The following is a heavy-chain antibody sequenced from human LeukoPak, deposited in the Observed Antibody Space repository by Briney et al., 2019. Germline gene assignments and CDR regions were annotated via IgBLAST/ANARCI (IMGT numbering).Heavy chain of an antibody. Sequence: GGSLRLSCAASGFTFNGYGMSWVRQAPGKGLEWVSAMSGSDGSTYYADSVKGRFTISRDNSKNTLYLQMNTLRAEDTAVYYCAKDGAWLRFDDWGQGILVTVSS. V-gene: IGHV3-23*01. D-gene: IGHD5-12*01. CDR3: AKDGAWLRFDD. CDR1: GFTFNGYG. CDR2: MSGSDGST. J-gene: IGHJ4*02.